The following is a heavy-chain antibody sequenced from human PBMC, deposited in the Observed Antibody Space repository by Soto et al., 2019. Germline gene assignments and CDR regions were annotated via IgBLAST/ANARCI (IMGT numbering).Heavy chain of an antibody. CDR1: GYTFTSYG. CDR3: AREAEDSQQLVRGWFDP. J-gene: IGHJ5*02. D-gene: IGHD6-13*01. V-gene: IGHV1-18*04. CDR2: ISAYNGNT. Sequence: QVQLVQSGAEVKKPGASVKVSCKASGYTFTSYGISWVRQAPGQGLEWMGWISAYNGNTNYAQKLQGRVTMTTDTSTRTAYMELRSLRSDDTAVYYCAREAEDSQQLVRGWFDPWGQGTLVTVSS.